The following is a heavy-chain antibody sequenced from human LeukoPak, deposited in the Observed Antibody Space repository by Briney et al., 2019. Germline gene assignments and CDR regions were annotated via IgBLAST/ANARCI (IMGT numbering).Heavy chain of an antibody. V-gene: IGHV4-4*07. CDR1: GGSISSYD. CDR3: ARDGAGHIAVAGQCDY. D-gene: IGHD6-19*01. Sequence: TSETLSLTSTVPGGSISSYDWSWIRQPAGKGLEWIGRIYTSGSTNYNPSLKSRVTISVDKSKNQFSLKLSSVTAADTAVYYCARDGAGHIAVAGQCDYWGQGTLVTVSS. J-gene: IGHJ4*02. CDR2: IYTSGST.